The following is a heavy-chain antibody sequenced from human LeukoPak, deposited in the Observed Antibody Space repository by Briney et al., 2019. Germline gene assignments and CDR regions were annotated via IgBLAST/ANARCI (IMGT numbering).Heavy chain of an antibody. CDR1: GGTFSSYA. D-gene: IGHD3-3*01. J-gene: IGHJ4*02. V-gene: IGHV1-69*04. CDR2: IIPILGIA. CDR3: ARPGGDFWSGYYPFDY. Sequence: SVKVSCKASGGTFSSYAISWVRQAPGQGLEWMGRIIPILGIANYVQKFQGRVTITADKSTSTAYMELSSLRSEDTAVYYCARPGGDFWSGYYPFDYWGQGTLVTVSS.